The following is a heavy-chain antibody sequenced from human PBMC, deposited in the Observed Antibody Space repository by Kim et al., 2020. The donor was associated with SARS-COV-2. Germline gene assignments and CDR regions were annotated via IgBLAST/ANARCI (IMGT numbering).Heavy chain of an antibody. CDR1: GFTFSRYG. CDR3: AKDSPEFCSNGICYTDY. V-gene: IGHV3-23*01. J-gene: IGHJ4*02. Sequence: GGSLRLSCAASGFTFSRYGMSWVRQAPGKGLEWVSAFSSNGVNTYYADSVEGRFTISRDNSKNTLYLQMTSLRAEDTAVYYCAKDSPEFCSNGICYTDYWGQVTLVTVSS. D-gene: IGHD2-8*01. CDR2: FSSNGVNT.